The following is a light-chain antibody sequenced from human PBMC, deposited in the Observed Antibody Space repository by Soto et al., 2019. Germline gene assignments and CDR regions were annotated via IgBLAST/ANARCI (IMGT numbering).Light chain of an antibody. V-gene: IGKV3-20*01. CDR1: QSISSNY. Sequence: EIVLTQSPGTLSLSPGERATLSCRASQSISSNYLAWYQQKPGQAPRLLIYGASSRATDIPDRFSSSGSGTDFTLTISRLEPEDFAVYYCQHYGSSRWTFGQGTKVEIK. CDR3: QHYGSSRWT. J-gene: IGKJ1*01. CDR2: GAS.